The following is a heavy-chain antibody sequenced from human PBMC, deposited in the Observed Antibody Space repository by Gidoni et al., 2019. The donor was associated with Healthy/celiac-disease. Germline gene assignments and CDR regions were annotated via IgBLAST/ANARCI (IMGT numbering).Heavy chain of an antibody. CDR1: GYTFTSYY. CDR2: TNPSGGST. CDR3: ASNTAIYYYYGMDV. Sequence: QVQLVQSGAEVTKPGASVKVSCKASGYTFTSYYMPWVRQAPGQGLEWMGITNPSGGSTSYAQKFQGRVTMTRDTSTSTVYMELSSLRSEDTAVYYCASNTAIYYYYGMDVWGQGTTVTVSS. D-gene: IGHD5-18*01. V-gene: IGHV1-46*01. J-gene: IGHJ6*02.